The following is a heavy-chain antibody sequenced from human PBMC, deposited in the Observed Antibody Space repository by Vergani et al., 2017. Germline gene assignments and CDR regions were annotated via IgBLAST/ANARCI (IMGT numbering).Heavy chain of an antibody. Sequence: EVQLLESGGNLIQPGGSLRLSCGASGFTFSSYAMTWVRLAPGKGLQWVSAISGSGGNTFYTDSVKGRFTISRDTSKDTLYLQMNSLRVADTDIYYCAKARDPNCKGGNCYSYYYGLDLWGQGTTVTVSS. J-gene: IGHJ6*02. D-gene: IGHD2-21*01. V-gene: IGHV3-23*01. CDR1: GFTFSSYA. CDR2: ISGSGGNT. CDR3: AKARDPNCKGGNCYSYYYGLDL.